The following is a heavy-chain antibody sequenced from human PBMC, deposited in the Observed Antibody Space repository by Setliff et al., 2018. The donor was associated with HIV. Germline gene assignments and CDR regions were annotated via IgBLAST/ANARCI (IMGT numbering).Heavy chain of an antibody. CDR1: GYTFIDYY. D-gene: IGHD7-27*01. J-gene: IGHJ3*02. V-gene: IGHV1-46*01. CDR2: INPSVGST. CDR3: ARVHFLTGDRASDAFDI. Sequence: ASVKVSCKASGYTFIDYYIHWVRQVPGQGLEWMGIINPSVGSTNSAQQFQGRVTMTRDTSTSTVYMELSSLRSEDTAVYYCARVHFLTGDRASDAFDIWGQGTMVTVSS.